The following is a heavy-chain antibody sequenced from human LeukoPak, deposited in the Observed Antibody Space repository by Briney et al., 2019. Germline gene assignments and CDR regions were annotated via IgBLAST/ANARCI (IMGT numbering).Heavy chain of an antibody. J-gene: IGHJ4*02. CDR1: GGSISSYY. V-gene: IGHV4-59*08. D-gene: IGHD3-10*01. CDR2: IYYSGST. CDR3: ARHVRNHYGSGLDY. Sequence: SETLSLTCTVSGGSISSYYWSWIRQPPGKGLEWIGYIYYSGSTNYNPSLKSRVTISVDTSKNQFSLKLSSVTAADTAVYYCARHVRNHYGSGLDYWGQGTLVTVSS.